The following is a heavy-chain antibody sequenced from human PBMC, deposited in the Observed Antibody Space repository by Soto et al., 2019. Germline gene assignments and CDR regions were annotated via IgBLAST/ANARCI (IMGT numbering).Heavy chain of an antibody. CDR2: ISYEGSNR. J-gene: IGHJ4*02. V-gene: IGHV3-30-3*01. CDR3: ARETYYHTSATGRTIDY. D-gene: IGHD3-10*01. CDR1: GFTFSSHA. Sequence: QVQLVESGGGVVQPGRSLRLSCAASGFTFSSHAMHWVRQAPGKGLEWMAVISYEGSNRFYAVSVKGRFTISRDTSKNILYLQMNSLRPEDTAAYYCARETYYHTSATGRTIDYWGQGTLVTVSS.